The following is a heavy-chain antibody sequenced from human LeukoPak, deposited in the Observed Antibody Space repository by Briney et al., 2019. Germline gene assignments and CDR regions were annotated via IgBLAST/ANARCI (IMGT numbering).Heavy chain of an antibody. CDR3: ASTLGYGWLDP. Sequence: SETLSLTCTVSGGSISSDSWSWIRQSAGKELEWIGHIFTYGSINYNPSRMSRVTMSVDTSKNQFSLQLSSVTAADTAVYYCASTLGYGWLDPWGQGTLVTVSS. D-gene: IGHD1-1*01. CDR1: GGSISSDS. V-gene: IGHV4-4*07. J-gene: IGHJ5*02. CDR2: IFTYGSI.